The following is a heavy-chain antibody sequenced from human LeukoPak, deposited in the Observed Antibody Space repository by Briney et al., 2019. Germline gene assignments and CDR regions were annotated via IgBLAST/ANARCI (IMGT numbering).Heavy chain of an antibody. J-gene: IGHJ4*02. V-gene: IGHV4-34*01. CDR2: INHSGST. CDR3: ARGGSSWYGVGFDY. D-gene: IGHD6-13*01. Sequence: SDTLSLTCAVYGGSFSGYYWSWIRQPPGKGLEWIGEINHSGSTNYNPSLKSRVTISVDTSKNQFSLKLSSVTAADTAVYYCARGGSSWYGVGFDYWGQGTLVTVSS. CDR1: GGSFSGYY.